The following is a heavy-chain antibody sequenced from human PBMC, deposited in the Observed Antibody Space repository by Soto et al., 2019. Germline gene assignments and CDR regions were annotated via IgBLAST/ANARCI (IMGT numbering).Heavy chain of an antibody. CDR3: ARDRRVRGVMSGFDY. J-gene: IGHJ4*02. CDR1: GGSISSGGYY. Sequence: QVQLQESGPGLVKPSQTLSLTCTVSGGSISSGGYYWSWIRQHPGKGPEWIGYIYYSGSTYYNPSLKSRVTISVDTSKNQFSLKLSSVTAADTAVYYCARDRRVRGVMSGFDYWGQGTLVTVSS. D-gene: IGHD3-10*01. V-gene: IGHV4-31*03. CDR2: IYYSGST.